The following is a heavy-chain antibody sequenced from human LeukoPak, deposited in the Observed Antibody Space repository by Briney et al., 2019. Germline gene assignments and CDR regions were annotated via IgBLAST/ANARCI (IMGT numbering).Heavy chain of an antibody. CDR3: AFSSYYLQGNYYYMDV. V-gene: IGHV1-46*01. J-gene: IGHJ6*03. CDR1: GYTFTSYY. Sequence: GASVKVSCKASGYTFTSYYMHWVRQAPGQGLEWMGMINPSGGSTNYALKFQGRVTMTRDTSTSTVYMELSSLRSEDTAVYYCAFSSYYLQGNYYYMDVWGKGTTVTVSS. CDR2: INPSGGST. D-gene: IGHD1-26*01.